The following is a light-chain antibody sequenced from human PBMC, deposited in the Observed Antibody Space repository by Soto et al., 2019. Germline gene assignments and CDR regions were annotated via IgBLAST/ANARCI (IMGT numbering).Light chain of an antibody. Sequence: DIQMTQSPSTLSASVGDRGISTCRASQSISSWLAWYQQKPGKAPKLLIYGASSLDSGVPSRCGGSGGGPEFTLSTTSRQPHDYAPYYCQHYDSYSALTFGGGTKVEIK. CDR2: GAS. V-gene: IGKV1-5*03. CDR3: QHYDSYSALT. CDR1: QSISSW. J-gene: IGKJ4*01.